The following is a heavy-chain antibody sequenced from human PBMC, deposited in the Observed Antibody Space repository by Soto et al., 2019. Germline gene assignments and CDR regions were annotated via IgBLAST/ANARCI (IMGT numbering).Heavy chain of an antibody. Sequence: ASVKVSCKVSGYTLTELSMHWVRQAPGKGLEWMGGFDPEDGETIYAQKFQGRVTMTEDTSTDTAYMELSSLRSEDTAVYYCATDRSLLGIAARLGVWGKGTTVTAPQ. CDR3: ATDRSLLGIAARLGV. V-gene: IGHV1-24*01. CDR1: GYTLTELS. J-gene: IGHJ6*04. CDR2: FDPEDGET. D-gene: IGHD6-6*01.